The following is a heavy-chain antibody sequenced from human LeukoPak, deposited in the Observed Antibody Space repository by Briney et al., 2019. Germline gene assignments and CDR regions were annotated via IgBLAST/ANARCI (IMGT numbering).Heavy chain of an antibody. J-gene: IGHJ3*02. CDR1: GGTFSSYA. CDR3: ARRSGSYSNAFDI. D-gene: IGHD1-26*01. Sequence: ASVKVSCKASGGTFSSYAISWVRQAPGQGLEWMGWINAGNGNTKYSQKFQGRVTITRDTSASTAYMELSSLRSEDTAVYYCARRSGSYSNAFDIWGQGTMVTVSS. V-gene: IGHV1-3*01. CDR2: INAGNGNT.